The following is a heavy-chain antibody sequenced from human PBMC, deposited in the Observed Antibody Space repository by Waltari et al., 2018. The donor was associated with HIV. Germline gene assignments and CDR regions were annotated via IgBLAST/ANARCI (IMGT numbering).Heavy chain of an antibody. D-gene: IGHD1-26*01. CDR1: GFTFSSYS. V-gene: IGHV3-48*02. CDR3: ATSGSFALSDAFDI. J-gene: IGHJ3*02. CDR2: ISSSSSTI. Sequence: EVQLVESGGGLVQPGGSLRLSCAASGFTFSSYSMNWVRQAPGKGLEWVSYISSSSSTIYYADSVKGRFTISRDNAKNSLYLQMNSLRDEDTAVYYCATSGSFALSDAFDIWGQGTMVTVSS.